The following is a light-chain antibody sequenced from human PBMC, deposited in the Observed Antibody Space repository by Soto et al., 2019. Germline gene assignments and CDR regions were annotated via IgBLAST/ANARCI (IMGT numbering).Light chain of an antibody. CDR2: GAY. V-gene: IGKV3-15*01. CDR1: QSVSNSY. J-gene: IGKJ1*01. CDR3: PHYNSWPPKT. Sequence: THSPCTLSLSPLERATLSCMAIQSVSNSYLAWYQQKPGQAPRLLIYGAYTRATGIPARFSGSGSGTDFTLTISSLQSEDFAVYYCPHYNSWPPKTFGQRTKVDIK.